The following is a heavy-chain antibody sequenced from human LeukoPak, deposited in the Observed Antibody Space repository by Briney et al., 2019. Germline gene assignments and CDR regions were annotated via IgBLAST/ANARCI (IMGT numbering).Heavy chain of an antibody. D-gene: IGHD4-17*01. CDR2: ISSSSSYI. Sequence: GGSLRLSCAASGFTFSSYSMNWVRQAPGKGLEWVSSISSSSSYIYYADSVKGRFTISRDNAKNSLYLQMNSLRAEDTAVYYCARTMTTVTTGDYWGQGTLVTASS. CDR3: ARTMTTVTTGDY. CDR1: GFTFSSYS. J-gene: IGHJ4*02. V-gene: IGHV3-21*01.